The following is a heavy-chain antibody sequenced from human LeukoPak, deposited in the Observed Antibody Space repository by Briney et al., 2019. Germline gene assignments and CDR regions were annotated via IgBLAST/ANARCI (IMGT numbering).Heavy chain of an antibody. CDR1: GFTFSSYN. D-gene: IGHD1-7*01. CDR2: ISYDGSNK. V-gene: IGHV3-30-3*01. J-gene: IGHJ4*02. CDR3: ARDLLELRL. Sequence: GGSLRLSCAASGFTFSSYNMHWVRQAPGKGLEWVAVISYDGSNKYYADSVKGRFTISRDNSKNTLYLQMNSLRAEDTAVYYCARDLLELRLWGQGTLVTVSS.